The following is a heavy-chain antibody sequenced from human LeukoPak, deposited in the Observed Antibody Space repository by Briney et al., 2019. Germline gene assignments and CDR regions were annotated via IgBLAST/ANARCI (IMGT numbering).Heavy chain of an antibody. CDR2: FDPDDDET. Sequence: ASVKVSCKVFGSTLDDFAIHWVRQPPGEALEWMGGFDPDDDETIYAQKFKGRVTMTEDTSTDTAYMELHSLRSVDTATYYCATLWMAHSVYWGQGTRVIVSS. V-gene: IGHV1-24*01. CDR3: ATLWMAHSVY. J-gene: IGHJ4*02. D-gene: IGHD5/OR15-5a*01. CDR1: GSTLDDFA.